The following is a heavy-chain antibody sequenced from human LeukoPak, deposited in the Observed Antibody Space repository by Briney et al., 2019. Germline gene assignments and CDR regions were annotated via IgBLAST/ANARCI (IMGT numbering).Heavy chain of an antibody. CDR1: GGSISSSSYY. V-gene: IGHV4-39*07. D-gene: IGHD4-17*01. CDR2: IYYSGST. CDR3: ARGVGGDYPYYYYYGMDV. J-gene: IGHJ6*02. Sequence: SETLSLTCTVSGGSISSSSYYWGWIRQPPGQGLEWIGSIYYSGSTYYNPSLKSRVTISVDTSKNQFSLKLSSVTAADTAVYYCARGVGGDYPYYYYYGMDVWGQGTTVTVSS.